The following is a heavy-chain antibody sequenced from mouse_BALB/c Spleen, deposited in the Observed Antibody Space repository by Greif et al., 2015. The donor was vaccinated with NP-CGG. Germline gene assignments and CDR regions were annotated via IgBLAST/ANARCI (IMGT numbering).Heavy chain of an antibody. CDR2: ISDGGSYT. Sequence: EVKLMESGGGLVTPGGSLKLSCAASGFTFSDYYMYWVRQTPEKRLKWVATISDGGSYTYYPDSVKGRFTISRDNAKNNLYLQMSSLKSEDTAMYYCARGRYDWYFDVWGAGTTVTVSS. J-gene: IGHJ1*01. CDR3: ARGRYDWYFDV. V-gene: IGHV5-4*02. D-gene: IGHD2-14*01. CDR1: GFTFSDYY.